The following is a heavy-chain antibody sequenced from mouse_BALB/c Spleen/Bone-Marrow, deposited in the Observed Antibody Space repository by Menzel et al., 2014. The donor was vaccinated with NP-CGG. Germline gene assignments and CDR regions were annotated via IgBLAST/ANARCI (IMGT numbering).Heavy chain of an antibody. CDR3: AREVAMDY. CDR2: ISDGGSYT. V-gene: IGHV5-4*02. J-gene: IGHJ4*01. Sequence: EVQLQQSGGGLAKPGGSLKLSCAASGFTFSDYYMYWVRQTPEKRLEWVATISDGGSYTYYPDSVKGRFTISRDNAKNNLYLQMSSLKSEDTAMYYCAREVAMDYWGQGTSVTVSS. CDR1: GFTFSDYY.